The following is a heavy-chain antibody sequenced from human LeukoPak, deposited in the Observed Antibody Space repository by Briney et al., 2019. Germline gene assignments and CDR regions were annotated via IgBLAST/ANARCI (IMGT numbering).Heavy chain of an antibody. CDR1: GRSLSGYY. CDR3: ARGQKYRSGYTVTELGSGYFDY. CDR2: INRSRST. V-gene: IGHV4-34*01. J-gene: IGHJ4*02. Sequence: SETLSLTCAVHGRSLSGYYWSWIRRTPGKGLEWIGEINRSRSTNYNSSLKSRVTISVDTSKNQFSLRLSSVTAADTAVYYCARGQKYRSGYTVTELGSGYFDYWGQGTLVTVSS. D-gene: IGHD5-18*01.